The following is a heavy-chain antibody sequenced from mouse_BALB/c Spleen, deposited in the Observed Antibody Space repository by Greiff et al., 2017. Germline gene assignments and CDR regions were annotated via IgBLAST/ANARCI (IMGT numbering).Heavy chain of an antibody. V-gene: IGHV5-17*02. CDR1: GFTFSSFG. D-gene: IGHD1-2*01. CDR3: ARRTTATGAMDY. J-gene: IGHJ4*01. Sequence: EVQVVESGGGLVQPGGSRKLSCAASGFTFSSFGMHWVRQAPEKGLEWVAYISSGSSTIYYADTVKGRFTISRDNPKNTLFLQMTSLRSEDTAMYYCARRTTATGAMDYWGQGTSVTVSS. CDR2: ISSGSSTI.